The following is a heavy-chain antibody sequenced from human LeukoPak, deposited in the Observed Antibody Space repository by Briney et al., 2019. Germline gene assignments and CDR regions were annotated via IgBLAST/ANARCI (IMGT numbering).Heavy chain of an antibody. Sequence: ASVKVSCKVSGYTLTELSMHWVRQAPGKGLEWMGGFDPEDGETIYAQKFQGRVTMTEDTSTDTAYMELSSLRSEDTAVYYCATDTPRLDIAAEEGYWGQGTLVTVSS. D-gene: IGHD6-13*01. CDR1: GYTLTELS. V-gene: IGHV1-24*01. CDR2: FDPEDGET. CDR3: ATDTPRLDIAAEEGY. J-gene: IGHJ4*02.